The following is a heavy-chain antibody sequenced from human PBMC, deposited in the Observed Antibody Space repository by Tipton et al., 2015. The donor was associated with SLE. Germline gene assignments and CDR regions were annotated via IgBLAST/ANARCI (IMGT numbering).Heavy chain of an antibody. Sequence: TLSLTCTVSGGSISSYYWSWIRQPPGKGLEWIGYIYTSGSTYYNPSLKSRVTISVDTSKNQFSLKLTSVTAADTAVYYCARRPHYYYYGMDVWGQGTTVTVSS. V-gene: IGHV4-4*08. CDR1: GGSISSYY. J-gene: IGHJ6*02. CDR3: ARRPHYYYYGMDV. CDR2: IYTSGST.